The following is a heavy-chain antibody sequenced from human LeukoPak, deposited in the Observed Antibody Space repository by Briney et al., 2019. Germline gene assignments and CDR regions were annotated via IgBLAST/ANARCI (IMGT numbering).Heavy chain of an antibody. CDR3: ARGGVGASFDY. J-gene: IGHJ4*02. CDR1: GFTFSSYA. V-gene: IGHV1-69*01. Sequence: PGGSLRLSCAASGFTFSSYAISWVRQAPGQGLEWMGGIIPIFGTANYARKFQGRVTITADESTSTAYMELSSLRSEDTAVYYCARGGVGASFDYWGQGTLVTVSS. D-gene: IGHD1-26*01. CDR2: IIPIFGTA.